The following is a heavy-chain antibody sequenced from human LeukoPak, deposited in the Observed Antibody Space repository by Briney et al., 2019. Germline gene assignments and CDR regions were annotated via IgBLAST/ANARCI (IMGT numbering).Heavy chain of an antibody. CDR1: GFTFSNYN. CDR3: ARGAYGSGVFYYYYYMDV. V-gene: IGHV3-21*01. Sequence: WGSLRLSCAAPGFTFSNYNMNWVGPAPGKGLEGISSITSSSSYKFYADSVKGRFSISRDNAKNSLYLQMNSLRAEDTAVYYCARGAYGSGVFYYYYYMDVWGKGTTVTVSS. J-gene: IGHJ6*03. D-gene: IGHD3-10*01. CDR2: ITSSSSYK.